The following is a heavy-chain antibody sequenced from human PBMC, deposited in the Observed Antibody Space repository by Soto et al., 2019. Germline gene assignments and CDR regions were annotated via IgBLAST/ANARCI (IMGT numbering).Heavy chain of an antibody. CDR3: ARERNTGYDYSYYYGMDV. CDR1: GFTFSNHG. V-gene: IGHV3-30*03. CDR2: ISYDGRHK. J-gene: IGHJ6*02. D-gene: IGHD5-18*01. Sequence: QMQLVESGGGVVQPGRSLRLSCAASGFTFSNHGMNWVRQAPGKGLEWVSVISYDGRHKHYADSVKGRFSISRDNSQNTLYLQMNSLRAEDTAVYYCARERNTGYDYSYYYGMDVWGQGTTVTVSS.